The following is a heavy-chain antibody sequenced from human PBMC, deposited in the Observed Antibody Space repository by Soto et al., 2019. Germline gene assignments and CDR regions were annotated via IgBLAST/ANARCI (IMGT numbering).Heavy chain of an antibody. D-gene: IGHD1-7*01. CDR2: IYYSGST. J-gene: IGHJ4*02. CDR3: ASGTLSGYYFDY. Sequence: PSETRSLTCTVSGGSVSSGSYYWSWIRQPPGKGLEWIGYIYYSGSTNYNPSLKSRVTISVDTSKNQFSLKLSSVTAADTAVYYCASGTLSGYYFDYWGQGTLVTVSS. V-gene: IGHV4-61*01. CDR1: GGSVSSGSYY.